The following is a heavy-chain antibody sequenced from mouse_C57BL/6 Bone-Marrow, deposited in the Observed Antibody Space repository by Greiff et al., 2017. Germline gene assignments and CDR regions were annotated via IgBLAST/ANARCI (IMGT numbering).Heavy chain of an antibody. J-gene: IGHJ3*01. CDR3: TTSEFFFAY. CDR1: GFNIKDDY. Sequence: EVQLQQSGAELVRPGASVKLSCTASGFNIKDDYMHWVKQRPDQGLAWIGWIDPENGDTEYASKFKGKATITAETSATTAFLQLSSLTSEDTAVYYCTTSEFFFAYWGQGTLVTVAA. CDR2: IDPENGDT. V-gene: IGHV14-4*01.